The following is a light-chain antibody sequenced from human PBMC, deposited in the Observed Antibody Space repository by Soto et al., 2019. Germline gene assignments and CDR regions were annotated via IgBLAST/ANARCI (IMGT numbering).Light chain of an antibody. Sequence: DIQMTQSPSSLSASVGDRVTITCQASQDISNYLNWYQQKPGKAPKLLIYDASNLQIGVPSRFSGSGSVTDFTFTISSLQPEDIATYYCQQYDNHPLTFGGGTKVEIK. CDR3: QQYDNHPLT. J-gene: IGKJ4*01. CDR2: DAS. V-gene: IGKV1-33*01. CDR1: QDISNY.